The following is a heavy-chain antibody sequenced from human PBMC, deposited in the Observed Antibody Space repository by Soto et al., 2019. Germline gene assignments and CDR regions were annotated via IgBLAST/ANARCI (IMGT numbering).Heavy chain of an antibody. CDR1: GYTFTNFG. CDR2: VTTDKGKT. V-gene: IGHV1-18*01. D-gene: IGHD2-21*02. CDR3: ARSIVVVTALDY. J-gene: IGHJ4*02. Sequence: ASVKVSCKTSGYTFTNFGISWVRQAPGQGLEWMGWVTTDKGKTTYAQKFQGRVTMTTDTSTSTAYMELSSLRSEDTAVYYCARSIVVVTALDYWGQGTLVTVSS.